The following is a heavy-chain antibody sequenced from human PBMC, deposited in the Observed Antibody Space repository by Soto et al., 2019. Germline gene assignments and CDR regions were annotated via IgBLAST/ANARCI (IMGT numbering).Heavy chain of an antibody. D-gene: IGHD5-12*01. CDR1: GGTFSSYA. Sequence: QVQLVQSGAEVKKPGSSVKVSCKASGGTFSSYAISWVRQAPGQGLEWMGGIIPIFGTANYAQKFQGRVTITADKSTSTAYMELSSLRSEDTAVYYCARSGRDGYNLAHPLGRWGQGTLVTVSS. CDR3: ARSGRDGYNLAHPLGR. V-gene: IGHV1-69*06. J-gene: IGHJ4*02. CDR2: IIPIFGTA.